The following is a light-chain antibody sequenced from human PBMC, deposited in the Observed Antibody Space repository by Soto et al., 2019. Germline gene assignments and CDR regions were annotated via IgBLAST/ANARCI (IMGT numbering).Light chain of an antibody. CDR1: QSVFYSSNSKNY. Sequence: DIVLTQTPDSLAVSLGERATINCKSSQSVFYSSNSKNYLDWYQQKPGQPPKLLIYWASTRDSGVPDRFTGSGYGTDFTLTIDSLQAEDVAVYYCQQYYRSPLTFGGGTKVEI. J-gene: IGKJ4*01. CDR3: QQYYRSPLT. CDR2: WAS. V-gene: IGKV4-1*01.